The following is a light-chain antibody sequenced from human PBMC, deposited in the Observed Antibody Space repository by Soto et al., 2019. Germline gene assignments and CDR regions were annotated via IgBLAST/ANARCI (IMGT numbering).Light chain of an antibody. CDR1: QSISSTY. J-gene: IGKJ1*01. Sequence: EIVLTQSPGTLSLSPGERATLSCRASQSISSTYLTWYHQRPGQAPRLLIYDASRRATGIPDRFSGSGSGTDFSLTISRLEPEDFEVYYCQHYDSARWTLGLGTKVDI. CDR3: QHYDSARWT. V-gene: IGKV3-20*01. CDR2: DAS.